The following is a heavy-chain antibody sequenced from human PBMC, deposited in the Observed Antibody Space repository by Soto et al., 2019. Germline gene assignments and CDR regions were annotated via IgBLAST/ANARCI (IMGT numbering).Heavy chain of an antibody. V-gene: IGHV3-30-3*01. J-gene: IGHJ4*02. D-gene: IGHD5-18*01. CDR1: GFTFSSYA. CDR3: AREKGTRGGYSYGYYFDY. Sequence: QVQLVESGGGVVQPGRSLRLSCAASGFTFSSYAMHWVRQAPGKGLEWVAVISYDGSNKYYADSVKGRFIISRDNSKNTLYLQMNSLRAEDTAVYYCAREKGTRGGYSYGYYFDYWGQGTLVTVSS. CDR2: ISYDGSNK.